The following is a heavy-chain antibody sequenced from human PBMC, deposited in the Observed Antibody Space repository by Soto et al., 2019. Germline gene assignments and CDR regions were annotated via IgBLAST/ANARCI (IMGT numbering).Heavy chain of an antibody. CDR2: MHYSGST. J-gene: IGHJ4*02. V-gene: IGHV4-39*01. CDR3: ARRGSGWFFDY. Sequence: QLQLQESGPGLVKPSETLSLICTVSGGSISSSGYYWGWIRQPPGKGLEWIGSMHYSGSTYYNPSHKRIDTISLDTSNNQFSLTLNSVTASDTAVYYCARRGSGWFFDYWGQGTLVTVSS. D-gene: IGHD6-19*01. CDR1: GGSISSSGYY.